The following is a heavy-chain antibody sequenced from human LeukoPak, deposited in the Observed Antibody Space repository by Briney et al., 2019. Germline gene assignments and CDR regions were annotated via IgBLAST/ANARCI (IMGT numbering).Heavy chain of an antibody. V-gene: IGHV3-48*01. CDR3: ARGLDH. CDR2: ISSSSGTI. CDR1: GFTFSSFS. J-gene: IGHJ4*02. Sequence: GGSLRLSCAASGFTFSSFSMNWVRQAPGKGLEWVSYISSSSGTIYYADSVKGRFTISRDNAKNSLYLQMNSLRAEDTAVYYCARGLDHWGQGTPVTVSS.